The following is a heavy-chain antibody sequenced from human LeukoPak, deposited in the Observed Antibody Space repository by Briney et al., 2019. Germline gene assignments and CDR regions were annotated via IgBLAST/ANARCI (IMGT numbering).Heavy chain of an antibody. CDR2: ISYDGSNK. CDR1: GFTFSSYG. V-gene: IGHV3-30*03. D-gene: IGHD5-18*01. CDR3: ARAGGYSFSYYYYMDV. J-gene: IGHJ6*03. Sequence: PGGSLRLSCAASGFTFSSYGMHWVRQAPGKGLERVAIISYDGSNKYYADSVKGRFTISRDNSKNTLYLQMNSLRAEDTAVYYCARAGGYSFSYYYYMDVWGKGTTVTVSS.